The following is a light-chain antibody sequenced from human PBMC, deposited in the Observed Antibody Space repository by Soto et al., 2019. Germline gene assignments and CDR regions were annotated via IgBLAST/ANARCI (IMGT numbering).Light chain of an antibody. CDR2: AAS. J-gene: IGKJ2*01. CDR1: QSVSTH. Sequence: DIQMTQSPSSLSASIGDRVTITCRASQSVSTHLNWYHQKPGKAPELLIYAASSLQAGVPSRFSGSGSATDYTLTISSLPTEDFRDYYCQQNYSPPRTFGQGTNVEIK. V-gene: IGKV1-39*01. CDR3: QQNYSPPRT.